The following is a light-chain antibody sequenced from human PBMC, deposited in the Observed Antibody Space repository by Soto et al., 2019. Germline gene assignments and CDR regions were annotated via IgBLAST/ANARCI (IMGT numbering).Light chain of an antibody. CDR3: QQYYSTPWT. CDR2: WAS. Sequence: DIVMTQSPDSLAVSLGESATINCKSSQNVLYSSNNKNYLAWYQQKLGQPPKLLIRWASSRESGVPDRFSGSGSGTDFTLTISSLQAEDVAVYYCQQYYSTPWTFGQGTKVEIK. J-gene: IGKJ1*01. V-gene: IGKV4-1*01. CDR1: QNVLYSSNNKNY.